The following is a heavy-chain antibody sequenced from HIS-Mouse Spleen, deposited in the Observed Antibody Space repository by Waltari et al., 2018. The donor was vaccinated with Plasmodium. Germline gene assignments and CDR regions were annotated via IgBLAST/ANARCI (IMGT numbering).Heavy chain of an antibody. CDR1: GGSISSYS. D-gene: IGHD5-18*01. CDR3: ARLRYSYGYFDY. CDR2: IYYSGST. V-gene: IGHV4-59*08. J-gene: IGHJ4*02. Sequence: QVQLQESGPGLVKPSETLSLTCTVSGGSISSYSWSWIRQPPGKGLEWIGYIYYSGSTNYNPSLKIRVTISVDTSKNQFSLKLSSVTAADTAVYYCARLRYSYGYFDYWGQGTLVTVSS.